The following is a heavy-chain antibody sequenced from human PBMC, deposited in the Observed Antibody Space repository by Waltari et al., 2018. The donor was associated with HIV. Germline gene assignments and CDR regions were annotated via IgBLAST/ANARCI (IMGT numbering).Heavy chain of an antibody. CDR3: TRGGARYFYVGGGDF. D-gene: IGHD3-16*01. Sequence: EVQLAESGGGAVQPGGSLRLSCAGSGFTMSNHNMNWARQAPGKGLEWISFISASGTTTYYADSVKGRFTISRDNAKNSLYLQMNSLRAEDSALYYCTRGGARYFYVGGGDFWGQGTLVSVSS. J-gene: IGHJ4*02. CDR1: GFTMSNHN. V-gene: IGHV3-48*01. CDR2: ISASGTTT.